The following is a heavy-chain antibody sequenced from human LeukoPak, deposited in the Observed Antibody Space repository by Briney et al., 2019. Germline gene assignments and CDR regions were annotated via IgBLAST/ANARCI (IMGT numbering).Heavy chain of an antibody. D-gene: IGHD4-17*01. V-gene: IGHV3-23*01. J-gene: IGHJ4*02. CDR3: AKEITLTTAYFDY. Sequence: GGSLRLSCAASGFTFSSYAMSWVRQAPGKGLEWVSAISGSGGSTYYADSVKGRFTISRDNSKNTLYLQVNSLRAEDTALYYCAKEITLTTAYFDYWGQGTLVTVSS. CDR2: ISGSGGST. CDR1: GFTFSSYA.